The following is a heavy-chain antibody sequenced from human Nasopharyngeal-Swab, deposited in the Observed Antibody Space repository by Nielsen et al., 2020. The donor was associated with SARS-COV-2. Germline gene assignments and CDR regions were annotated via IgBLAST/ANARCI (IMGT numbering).Heavy chain of an antibody. D-gene: IGHD3-22*01. Sequence: GGSLRLSCAASGFTFSSYSMNWVRQAPGKGLEWVSYISSSSSTIYYADSVKGRFTISRDNAKNSLYLQMSSLRAEDTAVYYCAREMGAWQWFPFDYWGQGTLVTVSS. CDR3: AREMGAWQWFPFDY. J-gene: IGHJ4*02. CDR2: ISSSSSTI. CDR1: GFTFSSYS. V-gene: IGHV3-48*01.